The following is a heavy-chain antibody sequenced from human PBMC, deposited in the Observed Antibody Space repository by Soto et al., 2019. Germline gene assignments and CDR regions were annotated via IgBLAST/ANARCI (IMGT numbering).Heavy chain of an antibody. J-gene: IGHJ5*01. CDR2: INGGGDVK. D-gene: IGHD3-3*01. V-gene: IGHV3-48*03. CDR3: ARLSGDGFWNSYSPYNLFES. Sequence: PGGSLRLSCAASGFAFANYEMHWVRQAPGKGLDWVAYINGGGDVKYYADSVEGRFTISRDNAKNALFLQMDNLRAEDTAIYYCARLSGDGFWNSYSPYNLFESWGQGALVTVSS. CDR1: GFAFANYE.